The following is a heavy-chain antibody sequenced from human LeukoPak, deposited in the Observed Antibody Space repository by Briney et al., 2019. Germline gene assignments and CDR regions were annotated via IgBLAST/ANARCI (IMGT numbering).Heavy chain of an antibody. Sequence: GGSLRLSRAASGFTFSDYYMSWIRQAPGKGLEWVSYISSSGGTIYYAASVKGRFTISRDSAKSSLYLQMNSLRAEDTAVYYCARSGHSSSWYPGGYYYYGMDVWGQGTTVTVSS. CDR1: GFTFSDYY. CDR3: ARSGHSSSWYPGGYYYYGMDV. CDR2: ISSSGGTI. V-gene: IGHV3-11*01. D-gene: IGHD6-13*01. J-gene: IGHJ6*02.